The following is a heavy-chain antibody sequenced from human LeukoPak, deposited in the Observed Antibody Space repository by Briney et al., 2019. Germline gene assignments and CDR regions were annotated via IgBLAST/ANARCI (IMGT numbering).Heavy chain of an antibody. Sequence: GGSPRLSCAASGFTFTSLEMAWVRQAPGKGLEWLSYISGHGNAVFYADSVKGRFTISRDNAKNSVYLQMNGLRAEDTAIYFCAGALTMGYYFGYWGQGTLVTVSS. D-gene: IGHD3-10*01. CDR1: GFTFTSLE. CDR3: AGALTMGYYFGY. CDR2: ISGHGNAV. J-gene: IGHJ4*02. V-gene: IGHV3-48*03.